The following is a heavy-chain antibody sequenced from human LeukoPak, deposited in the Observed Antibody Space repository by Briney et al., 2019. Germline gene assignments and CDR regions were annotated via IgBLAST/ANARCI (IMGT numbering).Heavy chain of an antibody. D-gene: IGHD3-22*01. CDR1: GYTFTSYA. V-gene: IGHV7-4-1*02. J-gene: IGHJ4*02. CDR2: INTNTGNP. CDR3: ARGLYYYDSSGYFSPGAHGH. Sequence: GASVKVSCKASGYTFTSYAMNWVRQAPGQGLEWMGWINTNTGNPTYAQGFTGRFVFSLDTSVSTAYLQISSLKAEDTAVYYCARGLYYYDSSGYFSPGAHGHWGQGTLVTVSS.